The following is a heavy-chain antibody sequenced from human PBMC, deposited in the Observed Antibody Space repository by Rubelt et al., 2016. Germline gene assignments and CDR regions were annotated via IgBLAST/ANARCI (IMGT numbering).Heavy chain of an antibody. Sequence: QVQLVQSGAEVKKPGASVKVSCKASGYTFTSYGISWVRQAPGQGLEWMGWISAYNGHTNYAQKLQGRSTMTTDTSTSTAYMELRSLGSDDTAVYYCARDVGGNSVLYYFDYWGQGTLVTVSS. V-gene: IGHV1-18*01. CDR1: GYTFTSYG. J-gene: IGHJ4*02. CDR2: ISAYNGHT. CDR3: ARDVGGNSVLYYFDY. D-gene: IGHD4-23*01.